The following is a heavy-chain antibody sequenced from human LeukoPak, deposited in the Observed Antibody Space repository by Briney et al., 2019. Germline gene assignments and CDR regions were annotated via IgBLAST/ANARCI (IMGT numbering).Heavy chain of an antibody. Sequence: SETLSLTCTVSGGSISSYYWSWIRQPPGKGLEWIGYIYYSGNTNYNPSLKSRVTVSVDSSKNQFSLKLSSVTAADTAVYYCSRSLYSADSYTRAFYYYYYGMDVWGQGTTVTVSS. V-gene: IGHV4-59*01. J-gene: IGHJ6*02. D-gene: IGHD6-13*01. CDR2: IYYSGNT. CDR1: GGSISSYY. CDR3: SRSLYSADSYTRAFYYYYYGMDV.